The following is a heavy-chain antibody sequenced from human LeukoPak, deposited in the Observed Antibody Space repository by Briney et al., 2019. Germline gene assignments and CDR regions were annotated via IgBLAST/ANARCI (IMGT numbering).Heavy chain of an antibody. D-gene: IGHD6-19*01. V-gene: IGHV3-33*01. J-gene: IGHJ4*02. CDR2: IWYDESNK. CDR1: GFTISSYG. Sequence: PGGSLRLSCAASGFTISSYGMRWVRQAPGKGLEWVAFIWYDESNKYYADSVKGRFTISRDNSKNTLYLQMNTLRAEDTAVYYCARARSSGSPGGYSFDYWGQGTLVTVSS. CDR3: ARARSSGSPGGYSFDY.